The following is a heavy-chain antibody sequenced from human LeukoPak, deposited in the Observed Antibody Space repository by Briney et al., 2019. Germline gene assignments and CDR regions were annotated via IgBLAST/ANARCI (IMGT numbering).Heavy chain of an antibody. Sequence: SETLSLTCTVSGDSVRSSAYYWGWVRQPPGKGLDWIASIYYTGVTYFHPSRGSRVSISLDTSNNQFSLQLTSVTAADTAVYYCVRHGGTSSLISYSWFDPWGQGILVTVPS. CDR2: IYYTGVT. CDR3: VRHGGTSSLISYSWFDP. V-gene: IGHV4-39*01. J-gene: IGHJ5*02. CDR1: GDSVRSSAYY. D-gene: IGHD2/OR15-2a*01.